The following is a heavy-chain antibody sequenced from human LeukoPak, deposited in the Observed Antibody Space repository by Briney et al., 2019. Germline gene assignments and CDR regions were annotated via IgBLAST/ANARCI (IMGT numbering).Heavy chain of an antibody. CDR2: IYYSGST. CDR3: ASEHARTYYYGMDV. V-gene: IGHV4-59*01. J-gene: IGHJ6*02. Sequence: PSETLSLTCTVSGGSISSYYWSRIRQPPGKGLEWIGYIYYSGSTNYNPSLKSRVTISVDTSKNQFSLKLSSVTAADTAVYYCASEHARTYYYGMDVWGQGTTVTVSS. CDR1: GGSISSYY.